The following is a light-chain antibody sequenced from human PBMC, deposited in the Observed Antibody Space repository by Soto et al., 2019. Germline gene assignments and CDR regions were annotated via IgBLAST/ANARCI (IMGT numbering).Light chain of an antibody. CDR3: QSYDSSLSGSYV. V-gene: IGLV1-40*01. J-gene: IGLJ1*01. CDR2: GNS. Sequence: HSDRTRPASGSGAPRRRGPIFRNRSSSNNGAGYDVHWYQQLPGTAPKLLIYGNSNRPSGVPDRFSGSKSGTSASLAITGLQAEDEADYYCQSYDSSLSGSYVFGTGTKVTVL. CDR1: SSNNGAGYD.